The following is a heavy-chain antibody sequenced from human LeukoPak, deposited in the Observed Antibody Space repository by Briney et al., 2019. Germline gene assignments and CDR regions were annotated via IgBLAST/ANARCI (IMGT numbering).Heavy chain of an antibody. CDR1: GGSISTGGYY. V-gene: IGHV4-30-2*01. J-gene: IGHJ6*03. CDR3: ASYSSSWYYFMDV. D-gene: IGHD6-13*01. CDR2: IYHSEST. Sequence: SETLSLTCTVSGGSISTGGYYWTWIRQPPGKGLEWIGYIYHSESTYYNPSLKSRVTISVDRSKKQFSLKMSSVTAVDTAVYFCASYSSSWYYFMDVWGKGTTVTVSS.